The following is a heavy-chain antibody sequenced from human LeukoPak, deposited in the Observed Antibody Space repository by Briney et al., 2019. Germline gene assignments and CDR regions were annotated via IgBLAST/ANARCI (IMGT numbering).Heavy chain of an antibody. CDR1: GGTFSSYA. J-gene: IGHJ4*02. Sequence: GASVKVSCKASGGTFSSYAISWVRQAPGQGLEWMGGIIPIFGTANYAQKFQGRVTMTTDTSTSTAYMELRSLRSDDTAVYYCAREDLDYGECFDYWGQGTLVTVSS. CDR3: AREDLDYGECFDY. D-gene: IGHD4-17*01. V-gene: IGHV1-69*05. CDR2: IIPIFGTA.